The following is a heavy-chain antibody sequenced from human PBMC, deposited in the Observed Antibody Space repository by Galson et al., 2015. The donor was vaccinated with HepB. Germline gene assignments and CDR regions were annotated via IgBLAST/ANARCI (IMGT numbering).Heavy chain of an antibody. J-gene: IGHJ4*02. D-gene: IGHD3-22*01. CDR3: ARDYYDSSGYYYYFDY. V-gene: IGHV3-48*02. CDR2: ISSSSSTI. Sequence: SLRLSCAASGFTFSSYSMNWVRQAPGKGLEWVSYISSSSSTIYYADSVKGRFTISRDNAKNSLYLQMNSLRDEDTAVYYCARDYYDSSGYYYYFDYWGQGTLVTVSS. CDR1: GFTFSSYS.